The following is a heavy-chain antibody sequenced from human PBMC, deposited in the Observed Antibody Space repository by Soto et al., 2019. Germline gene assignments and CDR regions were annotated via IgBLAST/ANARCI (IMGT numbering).Heavy chain of an antibody. CDR2: RKHDGSEI. Sequence: EVQLVESGGGLVQPGGSLRLSCVASGFTFSRYWMSWVRQAPGKGLEWVANRKHDGSEIYSIDSVKGRFTISRDNAKDSLYLLMNSLRVEDTAVYYCARDTDDFGDNYWGQGTLVTVSS. J-gene: IGHJ4*02. CDR3: ARDTDDFGDNY. D-gene: IGHD4-17*01. CDR1: GFTFSRYW. V-gene: IGHV3-7*01.